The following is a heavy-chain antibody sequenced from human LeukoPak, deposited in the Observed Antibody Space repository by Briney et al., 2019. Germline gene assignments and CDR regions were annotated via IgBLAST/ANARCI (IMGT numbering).Heavy chain of an antibody. V-gene: IGHV5-51*01. J-gene: IGHJ4*02. Sequence: MGIIDPSDSETRYTPSFQGQVTISVDKSLTTADLQWNSLKASDTAMYYCARQTAMGRSGDYWGQGTLVTVSS. CDR3: ARQTAMGRSGDY. CDR2: IDPSDSET. D-gene: IGHD5-18*01.